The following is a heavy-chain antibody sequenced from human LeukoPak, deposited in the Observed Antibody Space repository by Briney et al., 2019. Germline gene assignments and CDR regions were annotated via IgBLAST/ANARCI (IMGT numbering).Heavy chain of an antibody. J-gene: IGHJ4*02. CDR3: ATGVVTGTSR. V-gene: IGHV3-15*01. CDR1: RITFRNAW. Sequence: GGSLRLSCAVSRITFRNAWMSWVRQAPGKGLEWVARIRSKTEGETKEYAESVKGRFTISRDDSRSRLYLQMNSLKTEDTAVYYCATGVVTGTSRWGQGTLVTVSS. CDR2: IRSKTEGETK. D-gene: IGHD1-1*01.